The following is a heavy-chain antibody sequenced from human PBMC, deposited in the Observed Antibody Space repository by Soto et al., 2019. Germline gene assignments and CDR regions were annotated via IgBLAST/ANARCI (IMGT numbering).Heavy chain of an antibody. CDR1: GGSISSGDYY. V-gene: IGHV4-30-4*01. D-gene: IGHD3-22*01. Sequence: PSETLSLTCTVSGGSISSGDYYWSWIRQPPGKGLEWIGYIYYSGSTYYNPSLKSRVTISVDTSKNQFSLKLSSVTAADTAVYYCARGSYYYDSSGYLEYWGQGTLVTVSS. CDR3: ARGSYYYDSSGYLEY. CDR2: IYYSGST. J-gene: IGHJ4*02.